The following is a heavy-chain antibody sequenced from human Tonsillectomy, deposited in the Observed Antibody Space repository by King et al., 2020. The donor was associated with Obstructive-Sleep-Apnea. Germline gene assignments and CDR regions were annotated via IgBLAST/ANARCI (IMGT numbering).Heavy chain of an antibody. V-gene: IGHV3-30*04. CDR2: ISSEGSNR. Sequence: VQLVESGGGVVQPGGSLRLSCAASGFTFSNYVIHWVRQAPGKGLEWGAVISSEGSNRYYADSVKGRFTISRDNSKNTLYLQMNSLRIEDTAVYYCVREPEQWLVRFDYWGQGTLVTVSS. CDR3: VREPEQWLVRFDY. J-gene: IGHJ4*02. CDR1: GFTFSNYV. D-gene: IGHD6-19*01.